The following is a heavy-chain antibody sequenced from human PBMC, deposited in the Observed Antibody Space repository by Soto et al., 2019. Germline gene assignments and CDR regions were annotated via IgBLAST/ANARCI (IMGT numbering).Heavy chain of an antibody. D-gene: IGHD1-7*01. CDR1: GFSFSNYI. J-gene: IGHJ4*02. CDR3: ARSLGFAGTTQGYFDY. CDR2: VRGDGFDP. V-gene: IGHV3-64*01. Sequence: PGGSLRLSCEASGFSFSNYIMHWVRQAPGKGLEYVSGVRGDGFDPYYVNSVEGRLTISRDNSKNTLYLQMGSLRAEDTAVYYCARSLGFAGTTQGYFDYWGQGTQVTVSS.